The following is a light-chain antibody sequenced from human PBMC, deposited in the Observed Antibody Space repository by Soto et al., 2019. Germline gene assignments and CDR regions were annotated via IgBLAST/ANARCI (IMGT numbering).Light chain of an antibody. CDR1: QSIGRF. J-gene: IGKJ1*01. CDR2: DAS. Sequence: DIQMTQSPSTLSASVGDRVTITCRASQSIGRFLAWYQHQPGKAPKLLIYDASTLESGVPSRFSGTGSGTEFTFSITSLQPEDFGTYYCQQCYMGWTFGQGTKE. CDR3: QQCYMGWT. V-gene: IGKV1-5*01.